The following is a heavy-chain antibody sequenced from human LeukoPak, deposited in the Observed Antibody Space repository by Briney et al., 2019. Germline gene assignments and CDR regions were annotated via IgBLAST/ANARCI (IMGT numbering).Heavy chain of an antibody. CDR2: ISGSGGST. V-gene: IGHV3-23*01. J-gene: IGHJ4*02. Sequence: GGSLRLSCAASGFTFSSYWMSWVRQAPGKGLEWVSAISGSGGSTFYADSVKGRFTISRDNSKNTLYLQMNSLRAEDTAVYYCAKSRGSYPLSSFDYWGQGTLVTVSS. CDR1: GFTFSSYW. D-gene: IGHD1-26*01. CDR3: AKSRGSYPLSSFDY.